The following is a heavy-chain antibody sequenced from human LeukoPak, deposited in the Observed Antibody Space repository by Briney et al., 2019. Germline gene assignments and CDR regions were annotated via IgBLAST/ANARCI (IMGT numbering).Heavy chain of an antibody. D-gene: IGHD3-3*01. CDR1: GFTFSSYA. CDR2: ISYDGSNK. V-gene: IGHV3-30*04. J-gene: IGHJ6*03. CDR3: ARTTTNPYYDFWSGYAYYYYMDV. Sequence: GGSLRLSCAASGFTFSSYAMHWVRQAPGKGLEWVAVISYDGSNKYYADSVKGRFTISRDNSKNTLYLQMNSLRAEDTAVYYCARTTTNPYYDFWSGYAYYYYMDVWGKGTTVTVSS.